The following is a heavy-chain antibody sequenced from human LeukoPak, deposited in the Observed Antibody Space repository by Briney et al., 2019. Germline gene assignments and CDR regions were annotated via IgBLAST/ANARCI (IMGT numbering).Heavy chain of an antibody. CDR3: ARISIVVVPGYFDY. CDR1: GGSISSYY. Sequence: SETLSLTCTVSGGSISSYYWSWIRQPPGKGLEWIGYIYYSGSTNYNPSLKSRVTVSVDTSKNQFSLKLSSVTAADTAVYYCARISIVVVPGYFDYWGQGTLVTVSS. CDR2: IYYSGST. J-gene: IGHJ4*02. D-gene: IGHD2-2*01. V-gene: IGHV4-59*08.